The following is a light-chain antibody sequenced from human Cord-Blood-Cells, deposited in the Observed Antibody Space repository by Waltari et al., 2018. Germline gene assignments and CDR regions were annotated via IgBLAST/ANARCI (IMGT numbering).Light chain of an antibody. CDR1: QRVSSN. Sequence: EIVMTKPPAHLSVSPGERATLSCRASQRVSSNLAWYQQKPGQAHRRLIYGASIRATGIPARFRGSGSGTEFTLTISSLQSEDFAVYYCQQYKNWPPTFGQGTKVEIK. V-gene: IGKV3-15*01. CDR2: GAS. J-gene: IGKJ1*01. CDR3: QQYKNWPPT.